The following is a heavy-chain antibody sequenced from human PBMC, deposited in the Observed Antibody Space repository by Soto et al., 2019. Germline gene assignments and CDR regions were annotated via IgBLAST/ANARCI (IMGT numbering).Heavy chain of an antibody. Sequence: QVHLQQSGPGLVRPSQTLSLTCTVSGGSISSDIYHWTWIRQSPGKGLEWIGYIYYSGSIFYNPFFKSRVTISVDTSKNQFYLQLSSVTAADTAVYFCAREDDGGDRDYYGLDVWGQGTTVTVSS. D-gene: IGHD2-21*02. CDR2: IYYSGSI. CDR3: AREDDGGDRDYYGLDV. J-gene: IGHJ6*02. CDR1: GGSISSDIYH. V-gene: IGHV4-30-4*08.